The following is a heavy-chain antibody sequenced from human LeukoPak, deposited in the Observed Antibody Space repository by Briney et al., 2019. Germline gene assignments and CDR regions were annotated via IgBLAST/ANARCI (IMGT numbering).Heavy chain of an antibody. Sequence: PSQTLSLTCTVSGGSISSGSYCWSWIRQPAGKGLEWIGRIYTSGSTNYNPSLKSRVTISVDTSKNQFSLKLSSVTAADTAVYYCATSYYGSGSHWIPFDPWGQGTLVTVSS. CDR2: IYTSGST. D-gene: IGHD3-10*01. V-gene: IGHV4-61*02. CDR1: GGSISSGSYC. CDR3: ATSYYGSGSHWIPFDP. J-gene: IGHJ5*02.